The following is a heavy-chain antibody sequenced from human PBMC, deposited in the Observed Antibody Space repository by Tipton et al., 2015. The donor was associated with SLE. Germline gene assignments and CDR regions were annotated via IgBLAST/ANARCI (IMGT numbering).Heavy chain of an antibody. CDR2: LSYGGST. Sequence: TLSLTCTVSGDSIRSSAYSWAWIRQPPGRGLEWIGSLSYGGSTYYNPSLQSRVTIPGDTSKSHFSLNLNSVTAADTAVYYCARRKFTTVQGLIPDFDSWGQGTLVSVS. CDR3: ARRKFTTVQGLIPDFDS. CDR1: GDSIRSSAYS. D-gene: IGHD3-10*01. V-gene: IGHV4-39*07. J-gene: IGHJ4*02.